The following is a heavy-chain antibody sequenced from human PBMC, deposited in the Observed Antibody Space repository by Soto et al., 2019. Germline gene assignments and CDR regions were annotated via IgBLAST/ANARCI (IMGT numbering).Heavy chain of an antibody. CDR3: AREGMGGTPCGGYLDY. J-gene: IGHJ4*02. CDR1: GSIFTGYG. CDR2: IWFDGSNK. D-gene: IGHD1-1*01. V-gene: IGHV3-33*01. Sequence: PGGSLRLSCAASGSIFTGYGMHWVRQAPGKGLEWVAVIWFDGSNKYYADSVKGRFTISRDNSKNMLYLQMNSLRVEDTAVYYCAREGMGGTPCGGYLDYGGEGTRVPVP.